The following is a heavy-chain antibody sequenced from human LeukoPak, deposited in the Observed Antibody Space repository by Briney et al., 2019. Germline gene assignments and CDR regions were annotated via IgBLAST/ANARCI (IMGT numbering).Heavy chain of an antibody. D-gene: IGHD2-2*01. J-gene: IGHJ5*02. CDR3: ARDHFRVGCSTTSCYGVDP. CDR1: GGSISSYY. Sequence: SETLSLTCTVSGGSISSYYWSWIRQPPGKGLEWIGYIYYSGSTNYNPSLKSRVTISVDTSKNQFSLKLNSVTAADTAVYYCARDHFRVGCSTTSCYGVDPWGQGTLVTVSS. V-gene: IGHV4-59*12. CDR2: IYYSGST.